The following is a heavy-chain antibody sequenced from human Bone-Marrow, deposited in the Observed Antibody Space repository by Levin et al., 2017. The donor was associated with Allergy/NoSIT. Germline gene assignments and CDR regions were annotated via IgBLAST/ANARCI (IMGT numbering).Heavy chain of an antibody. Sequence: SGPTLVKPTQTVTLTCAFSGFSLTTSGVGVAWIRQPPGKALDVVVIFYFSSSLRFSPSLRSRLIITKDTSKNQVALTMTYMDPMDTATYYCAHISITYGGVMLPDAFSFWGQGTKVTVSS. D-gene: IGHD3-16*01. J-gene: IGHJ3*01. CDR1: GFSLTTSGVG. CDR3: AHISITYGGVMLPDAFSF. V-gene: IGHV2-5*01. CDR2: FYFSSSL.